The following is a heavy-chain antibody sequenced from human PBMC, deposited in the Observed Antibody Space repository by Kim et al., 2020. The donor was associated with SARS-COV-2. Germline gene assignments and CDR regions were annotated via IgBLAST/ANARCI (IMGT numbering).Heavy chain of an antibody. D-gene: IGHD3-3*01. V-gene: IGHV4-59*01. J-gene: IGHJ6*02. CDR3: ARDYRIFGVASGMDV. Sequence: PPLKRRVTISLDTSKNEVSLRLRSVTAADTAVYYCARDYRIFGVASGMDVWGQGTTVTVSS.